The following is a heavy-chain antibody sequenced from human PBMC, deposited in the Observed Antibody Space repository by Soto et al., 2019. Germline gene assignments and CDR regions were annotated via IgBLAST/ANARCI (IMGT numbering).Heavy chain of an antibody. CDR3: AKEMEYSSSSRFDY. D-gene: IGHD6-6*01. CDR2: ISASGGRT. Sequence: EVQLLESGGGLVQPGGSLRLSCAASGFTFSSYAMTWVRQAPGKGLEWVSAISASGGRTYFADSVKGRFTISRDNSKNTLYLQMNSLRAEDTAVYYCAKEMEYSSSSRFDYWGQGTLVTVSS. V-gene: IGHV3-23*01. CDR1: GFTFSSYA. J-gene: IGHJ4*02.